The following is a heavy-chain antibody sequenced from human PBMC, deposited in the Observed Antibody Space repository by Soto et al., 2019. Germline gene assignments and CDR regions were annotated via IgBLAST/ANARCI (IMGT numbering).Heavy chain of an antibody. V-gene: IGHV4-31*03. J-gene: IGHJ6*02. Sequence: SETLSLTCTVSGGSISSGGYYWSWIRQHPGKGLEWIGYIYYSGSTYYNPSLKSRVTISVDTSKNQFSLKLSSVTAADTAVYYCARDREDYGSGRQNYGMDVWGQGTTVTVSS. CDR2: IYYSGST. CDR3: ARDREDYGSGRQNYGMDV. D-gene: IGHD3-10*01. CDR1: GGSISSGGYY.